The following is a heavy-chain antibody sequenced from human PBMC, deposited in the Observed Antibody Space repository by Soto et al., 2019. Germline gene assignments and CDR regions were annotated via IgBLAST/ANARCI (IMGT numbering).Heavy chain of an antibody. CDR1: GGSISSSSFY. CDR2: IYYSGNT. Sequence: PSETLSLTCTVSGGSISSSSFYWGWIRQPPGKGLEWIGSIYYSGNTYYNPSLKSRVIISVDTSRNQFSLKMNSVTAADTAVYYCARHVQSEYYYDNSGPFDYWGQGTLVTVSS. V-gene: IGHV4-39*01. J-gene: IGHJ4*02. CDR3: ARHVQSEYYYDNSGPFDY. D-gene: IGHD3-22*01.